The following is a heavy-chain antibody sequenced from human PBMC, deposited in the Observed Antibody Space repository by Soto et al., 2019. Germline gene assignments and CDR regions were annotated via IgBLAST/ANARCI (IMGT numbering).Heavy chain of an antibody. CDR2: IYPDDSDT. CDR3: ARPPYYYDSSGYRDTFDI. D-gene: IGHD3-22*01. CDR1: GYSFTSYW. J-gene: IGHJ3*02. Sequence: GESLKISCKGSGYSFTSYWIGWVRQMPGKGLEWMGIIYPDDSDTRYSPSFQGQVTISADKSISTTYLQWSSLKASDTAMYYCARPPYYYDSSGYRDTFDIWGQGTMVTVSS. V-gene: IGHV5-51*01.